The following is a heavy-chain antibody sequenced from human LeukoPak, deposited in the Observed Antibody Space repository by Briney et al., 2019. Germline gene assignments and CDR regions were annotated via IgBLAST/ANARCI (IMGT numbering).Heavy chain of an antibody. CDR2: INSDGSST. D-gene: IGHD3-16*01. Sequence: GGSLRLSCAASGLIFSNYWMHWVRQVPGKGLVWVSRINSDGSSTIYADSVKGRFTISRDNAKNTAVLQMNSLSAEDTAVYYCTTGGAQYYDYWGQGAVVTVSS. CDR3: TTGGAQYYDY. V-gene: IGHV3-74*01. CDR1: GLIFSNYW. J-gene: IGHJ4*02.